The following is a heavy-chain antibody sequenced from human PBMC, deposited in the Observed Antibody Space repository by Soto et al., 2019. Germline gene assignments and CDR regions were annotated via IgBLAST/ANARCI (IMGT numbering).Heavy chain of an antibody. CDR1: GFTFSDYY. CDR3: ARVLFGELLSHYGMDV. V-gene: IGHV3-11*06. Sequence: GGSLRLSCAASGFTFSDYYMSWIRQAPGKGLEWVSYISSSSSYTNYGDSVKGRFTISRDNAKNSLYLQMNSLRAEDTAVYYCARVLFGELLSHYGMDVWGQGTTVTVSS. J-gene: IGHJ6*02. CDR2: ISSSSSYT. D-gene: IGHD3-10*01.